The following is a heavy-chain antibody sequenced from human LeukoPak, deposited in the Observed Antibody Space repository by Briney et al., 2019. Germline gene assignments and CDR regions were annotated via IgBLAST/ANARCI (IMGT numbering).Heavy chain of an antibody. V-gene: IGHV4-39*07. D-gene: IGHD1-26*01. Sequence: SETLSLTCTVSGGSISSSSYYWGWIRQPPGKGLEWIGSIYYSGSTYYNPSLKSRVTISVDTSKNQFSLKLSSVTAADTAVYYCSRGVGGGYDKPSDYWGQGTLVTVSS. CDR1: GGSISSSSYY. CDR3: SRGVGGGYDKPSDY. J-gene: IGHJ4*02. CDR2: IYYSGST.